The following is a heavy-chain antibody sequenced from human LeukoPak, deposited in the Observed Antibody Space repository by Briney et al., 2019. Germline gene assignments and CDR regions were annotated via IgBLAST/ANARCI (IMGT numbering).Heavy chain of an antibody. Sequence: SETLSLTCAVYGGSFSGYYWSWIRQPPGKGLEWIGEINHSGSTNYNPSLKSRVTISVDTSKNQFSLKLSSVTAADTAVYYCARVKYSSRWINYYYYGMDVWGQGTTVTVSS. CDR3: ARVKYSSRWINYYYYGMDV. V-gene: IGHV4-34*01. D-gene: IGHD6-13*01. J-gene: IGHJ6*02. CDR1: GGSFSGYY. CDR2: INHSGST.